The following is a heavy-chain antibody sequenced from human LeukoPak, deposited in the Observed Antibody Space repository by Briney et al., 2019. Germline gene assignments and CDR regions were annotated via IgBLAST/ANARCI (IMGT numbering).Heavy chain of an antibody. CDR3: ARSITIFGVVSPFHFDY. J-gene: IGHJ4*02. V-gene: IGHV1-18*04. Sequence: ASVKVSCKASGYTFTSYYMHWVRQAPGQGLEWMGWISAYNGNTNYAQKLQGRVTMTTDTSTSTAYMELSRLRSDDTAVYYCARSITIFGVVSPFHFDYWGQGTLVTVSS. D-gene: IGHD3-3*01. CDR2: ISAYNGNT. CDR1: GYTFTSYY.